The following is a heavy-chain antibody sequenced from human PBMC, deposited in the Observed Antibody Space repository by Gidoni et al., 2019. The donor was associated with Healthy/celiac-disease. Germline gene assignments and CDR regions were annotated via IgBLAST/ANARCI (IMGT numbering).Heavy chain of an antibody. J-gene: IGHJ6*02. CDR3: AKDIGPIPLHGMDV. Sequence: EVQLVESGGGLVQPGRSLRLSCAASGFTFDDYAMHWVRQAPGKGLEWVSGISWNSGSIGYADSVKGRFTISRDNAKNSLYLQMNSLRAEDTALYYCAKDIGPIPLHGMDVWGQGTTVTVSS. V-gene: IGHV3-9*01. CDR2: ISWNSGSI. CDR1: GFTFDDYA.